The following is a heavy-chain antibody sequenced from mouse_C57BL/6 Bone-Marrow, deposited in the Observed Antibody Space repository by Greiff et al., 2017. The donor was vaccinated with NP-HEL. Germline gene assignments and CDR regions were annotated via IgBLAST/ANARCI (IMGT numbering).Heavy chain of an antibody. V-gene: IGHV1-81*01. CDR1: GYTFTSYG. CDR2: IYPRSGNT. J-gene: IGHJ1*03. Sequence: VKLMESGAELARPGASVKLSCKASGYTFTSYGISWVKQRTGQGLEWIGEIYPRSGNTYYNEKFKGKATLTADKSSSTAYMELRSLTSEDSAVYFCARENTTGYFDVWGTGTTVTVS. CDR3: ARENTTGYFDV. D-gene: IGHD1-1*01.